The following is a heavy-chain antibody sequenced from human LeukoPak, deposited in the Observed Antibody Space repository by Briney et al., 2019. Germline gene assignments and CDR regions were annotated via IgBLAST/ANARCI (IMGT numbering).Heavy chain of an antibody. CDR3: ARDRVLWFGELLQFDY. Sequence: ASVKVSCKASGYSFTGYYIHWVRQAPGQGLEWMGWINPNSGGTNYAQKLQGRVTMTTDTSTSTAYMELRSLRSDDTAVYYCARDRVLWFGELLQFDYWGQGTLVTVSS. D-gene: IGHD3-10*01. V-gene: IGHV1-2*02. CDR1: GYSFTGYY. CDR2: INPNSGGT. J-gene: IGHJ4*02.